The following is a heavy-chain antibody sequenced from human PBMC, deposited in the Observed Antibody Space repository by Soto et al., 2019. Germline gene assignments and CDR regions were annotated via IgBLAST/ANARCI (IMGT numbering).Heavy chain of an antibody. V-gene: IGHV1-69*06. D-gene: IGHD3-3*01. J-gene: IGHJ4*02. Sequence: QMQLVQSGAELKKPGSSVKVSCRATGDTFSSYAFSWVRQAPGQGLVWMGGIIPMFNTPAYAQNFQGRVTITADKTTSTGYMEVTSLTSDDTAVYFCARATRGVPDPMTFWGKGILITVSS. CDR1: GDTFSSYA. CDR2: IIPMFNTP. CDR3: ARATRGVPDPMTF.